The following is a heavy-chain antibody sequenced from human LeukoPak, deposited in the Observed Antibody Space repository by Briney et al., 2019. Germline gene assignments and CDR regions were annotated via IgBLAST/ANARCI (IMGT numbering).Heavy chain of an antibody. J-gene: IGHJ6*03. Sequence: PSETLSLTCTVSGGSISSGSYYWSWIRQPAGKGLEWIGRIYTSGSTNYNPSLKSRVTISVDTSKNQFSLKLSSVTAADTAVYYCARVVRGILDYYMDVWGKGTTVTISS. CDR1: GGSISSGSYY. V-gene: IGHV4-61*02. D-gene: IGHD3-10*01. CDR2: IYTSGST. CDR3: ARVVRGILDYYMDV.